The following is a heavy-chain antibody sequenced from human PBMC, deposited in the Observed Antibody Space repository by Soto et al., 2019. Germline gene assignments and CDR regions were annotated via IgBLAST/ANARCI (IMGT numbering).Heavy chain of an antibody. J-gene: IGHJ4*02. CDR2: INAGNGNT. D-gene: IGHD6-19*01. CDR1: GYTFTSYA. Sequence: ASVKVSCKASGYTFTSYAMHWVRQAPGQRLEWMGWINAGNGNTRYSQKFQGRVTITRDTSASTAYMELSSLRSEDTAVYYCAKGGSSGWYRFDYWGQGTLVTVSS. CDR3: AKGGSSGWYRFDY. V-gene: IGHV1-3*01.